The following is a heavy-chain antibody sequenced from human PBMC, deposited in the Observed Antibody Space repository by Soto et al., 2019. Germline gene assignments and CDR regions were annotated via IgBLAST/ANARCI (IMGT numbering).Heavy chain of an antibody. Sequence: XGSLRLSCAASGFTFSSYAMHWVRQAPGKGLDWVAVISYDGSNKYYADSVKGRFTISRDNSKNTLYLQMNSLRAEDTAVYYCARNPYYDFWSGYYTRYNYYGMDVWGQGTTVTVSS. CDR1: GFTFSSYA. V-gene: IGHV3-30-3*01. CDR3: ARNPYYDFWSGYYTRYNYYGMDV. D-gene: IGHD3-3*01. CDR2: ISYDGSNK. J-gene: IGHJ6*02.